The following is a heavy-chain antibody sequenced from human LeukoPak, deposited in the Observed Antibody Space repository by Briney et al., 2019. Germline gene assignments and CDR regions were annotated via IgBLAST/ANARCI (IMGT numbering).Heavy chain of an antibody. CDR3: ARSHPRYCSSTSCLYFDY. D-gene: IGHD2-2*01. V-gene: IGHV4-59*11. CDR2: IYYSEST. J-gene: IGHJ4*02. CDR1: GGSISSSHY. Sequence: SETLSLTCAVSGGSISSSHYWSWIRQPPGKGLEWIGYIYYSESTNYNPSLKSRVTISVDTSKNQFSLKLSSVTAADTAVYYCARSHPRYCSSTSCLYFDYWGQGTLVTVSS.